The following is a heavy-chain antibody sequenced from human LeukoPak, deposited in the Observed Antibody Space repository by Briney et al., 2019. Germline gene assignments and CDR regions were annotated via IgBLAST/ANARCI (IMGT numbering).Heavy chain of an antibody. V-gene: IGHV4-4*07. D-gene: IGHD2-15*01. CDR2: FYASGTT. Sequence: SETLSLTCTVSGASISNYYWSWLRQPAGKWREWIGRFYASGTTYYNPSLRSRVTLSIDMSKNQFSLNLSSVTAADTAVYYCARTHCGGGSCDKFDPWGQGILVTVSS. CDR3: ARTHCGGGSCDKFDP. CDR1: GASISNYY. J-gene: IGHJ5*02.